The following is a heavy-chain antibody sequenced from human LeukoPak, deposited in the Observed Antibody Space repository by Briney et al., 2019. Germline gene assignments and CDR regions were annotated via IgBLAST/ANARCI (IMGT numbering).Heavy chain of an antibody. CDR2: IRYDGSNK. J-gene: IGHJ4*02. CDR1: GFTFSSYG. V-gene: IGHV3-30*02. D-gene: IGHD2-2*01. CDR3: ARVRCSSTSCYVLRFDF. Sequence: PGGSLRLSCAASGFTFSSYGMDWVRQAPGKGLEWVAFIRYDGSNKYYTDSVTGRFTISRDNSKNTMYLQMNSLRAEDTAVYYCARVRCSSTSCYVLRFDFWGQGTLVTVSS.